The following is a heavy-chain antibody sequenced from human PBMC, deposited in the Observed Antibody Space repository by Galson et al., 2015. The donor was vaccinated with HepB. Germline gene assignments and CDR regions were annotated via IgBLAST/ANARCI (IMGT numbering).Heavy chain of an antibody. V-gene: IGHV4-34*01. J-gene: IGHJ4*02. Sequence: LSLTCAVYGGSFSGYYWSWIRQPPGKGLEWIGEINHSGSTNYNPSLKSRVTISVDTSKNQFSLKLSSVTAADTAVYYCARGGYYYYDSSGSLGYWGQGTLVTVSS. CDR3: ARGGYYYYDSSGSLGY. CDR2: INHSGST. CDR1: GGSFSGYY. D-gene: IGHD3-22*01.